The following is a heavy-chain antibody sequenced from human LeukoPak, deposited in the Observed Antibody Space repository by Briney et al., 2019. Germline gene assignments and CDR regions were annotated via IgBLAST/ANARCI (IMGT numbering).Heavy chain of an antibody. CDR1: GGSFSGYY. CDR3: ARDRGWFGELSWFDP. D-gene: IGHD3-10*01. Sequence: SETLSLTCAVYGGSFSGYYWSWIRQPPGKGLEWIGEINHSGSTNYNPSLKSRVTISVDTSKNQFSLKLSSVTAPDTAVYYCARDRGWFGELSWFDPWGQGTLVTASS. V-gene: IGHV4-34*01. J-gene: IGHJ5*02. CDR2: INHSGST.